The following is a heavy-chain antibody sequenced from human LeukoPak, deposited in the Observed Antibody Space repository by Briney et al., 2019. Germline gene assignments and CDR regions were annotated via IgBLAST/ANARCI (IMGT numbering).Heavy chain of an antibody. CDR1: GGSFSGYY. J-gene: IGHJ4*02. CDR3: ARGSLDCSGGSCYPIVDY. CDR2: INHSGST. V-gene: IGHV4-34*01. D-gene: IGHD2-15*01. Sequence: SETLSLTCAVYGGSFSGYYWSWIRQPPGKGLEWIGEINHSGSTNYNPSLKSRVTISVDTSKNQFSLKLSSVTAADTAVYYCARGSLDCSGGSCYPIVDYWRQGTLVTVSS.